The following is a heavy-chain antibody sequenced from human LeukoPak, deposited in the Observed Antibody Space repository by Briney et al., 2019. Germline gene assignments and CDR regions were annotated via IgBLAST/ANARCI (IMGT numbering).Heavy chain of an antibody. CDR3: ARGIRGSVVGPAALYYFYY. Sequence: PSETLSLTCAVYGGSFSGYYWSWIRQPPGKGLEWIGEINHSGSTNYNPSLTSRVTISVDTSKNQFSLKLSSVTAADTAVYYCARGIRGSVVGPAALYYFYYWGQGTLVTVSS. CDR2: INHSGST. CDR1: GGSFSGYY. J-gene: IGHJ4*02. D-gene: IGHD2-2*01. V-gene: IGHV4-34*01.